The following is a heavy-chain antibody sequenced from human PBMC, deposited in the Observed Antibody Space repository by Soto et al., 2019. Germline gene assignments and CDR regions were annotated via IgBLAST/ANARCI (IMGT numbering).Heavy chain of an antibody. CDR3: AKATGTPFDL. CDR1: GFTFSNYA. Sequence: GGSLRLSCAASGFTFSNYAMSWVRQAPGKGLEWVSTISGNGGGTYYADSVKGRFTISRDNPKNTLYVQMHSLRADDTAVYYCAKATGTPFDLWGQVTMVTVSS. D-gene: IGHD1-1*01. V-gene: IGHV3-23*01. CDR2: ISGNGGGT. J-gene: IGHJ3*01.